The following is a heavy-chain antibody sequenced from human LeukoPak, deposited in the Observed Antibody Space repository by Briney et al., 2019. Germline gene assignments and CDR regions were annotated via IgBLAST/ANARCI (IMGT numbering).Heavy chain of an antibody. J-gene: IGHJ4*02. Sequence: PGGSLRLSCAASGFTFSSYSMNWVRQAPGRGLEWVSSISSRSSYIYYAGSVKGRFTISRDNAKNSLYLQMNSLRAEDTAVYYCARGELYGDYDRAGPFDYWGQGTLVTVSS. D-gene: IGHD4-17*01. CDR3: ARGELYGDYDRAGPFDY. CDR1: GFTFSSYS. V-gene: IGHV3-21*01. CDR2: ISSRSSYI.